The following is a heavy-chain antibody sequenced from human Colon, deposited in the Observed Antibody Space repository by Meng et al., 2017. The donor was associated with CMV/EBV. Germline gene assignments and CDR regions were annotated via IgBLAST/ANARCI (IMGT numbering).Heavy chain of an antibody. Sequence: SLKISCVASGFTFDDYAIHWVRQAPGRGLEWVSGINSNSGFVAYADTVKGRFTISRDNAKNSLYLQMNSLRAEDTAVYYCARVLGYGSFDYWGQGTLVTVSS. D-gene: IGHD4-17*01. CDR1: GFTFDDYA. J-gene: IGHJ4*02. V-gene: IGHV3-9*01. CDR3: ARVLGYGSFDY. CDR2: INSNSGFV.